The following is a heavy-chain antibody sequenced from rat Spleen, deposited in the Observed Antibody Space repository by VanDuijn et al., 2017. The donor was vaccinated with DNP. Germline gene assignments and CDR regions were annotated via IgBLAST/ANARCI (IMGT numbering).Heavy chain of an antibody. CDR2: ISYSGRT. Sequence: EVQLQESGPGLVKPSQSLSLTCSVTGYSITGDYWGWIRKFPGNKMEWIGHISYSGRTTYNPSLKRRIYITRDTSKNQFFLQLSSVTTEDTATYYCARWNLGTSTLDYWGQGVMVTVSS. V-gene: IGHV3-1*01. CDR3: ARWNLGTSTLDY. CDR1: GYSITGDY. D-gene: IGHD1-5*01. J-gene: IGHJ2*01.